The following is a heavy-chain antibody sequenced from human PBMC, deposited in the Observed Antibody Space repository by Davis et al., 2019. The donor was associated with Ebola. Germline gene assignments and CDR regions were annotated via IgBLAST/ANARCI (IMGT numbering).Heavy chain of an antibody. D-gene: IGHD6-13*01. Sequence: GESLKISCAASGFTFSSYWMHWVRQAPGKGLVWVSRINSDGSSTSYADSVKGRFTISRDNAKNTLYLQMNSLRAEDTAVYYCARDSISWSLNWFDPWGQGTLVTVSS. J-gene: IGHJ5*02. CDR3: ARDSISWSLNWFDP. CDR2: INSDGSST. CDR1: GFTFSSYW. V-gene: IGHV3-74*01.